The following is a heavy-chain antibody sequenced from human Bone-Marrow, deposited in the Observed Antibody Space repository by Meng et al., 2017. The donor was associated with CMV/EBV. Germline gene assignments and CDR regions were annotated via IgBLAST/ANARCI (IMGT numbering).Heavy chain of an antibody. J-gene: IGHJ4*02. V-gene: IGHV3-23*01. CDR3: ANRVGLDY. Sequence: GESLKISCAASGFTFSSYGMTWVRQAPGKGLEWVSGISGGGSSTFYADSVKGRFTISRDNSKNTLYLQMNSLRAEDTAVYYCANRVGLDYWGQGTLVTVSS. CDR2: ISGGGSST. D-gene: IGHD1-26*01. CDR1: GFTFSSYG.